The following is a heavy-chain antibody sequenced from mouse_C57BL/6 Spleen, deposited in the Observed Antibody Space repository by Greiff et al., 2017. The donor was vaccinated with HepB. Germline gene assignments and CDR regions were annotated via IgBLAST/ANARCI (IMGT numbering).Heavy chain of an antibody. J-gene: IGHJ4*01. Sequence: EVQVVESGGDLVKPGGSLKLSCAASGFTFSSYGMSWVRQTPDKRLEWVATISSGGSYTYSPDSVKGRFTIARDNAKNTLYLQMSSLKSEDKAMYYCARRGNDYEDYAMDYWGQGTSVTVSS. D-gene: IGHD2-4*01. CDR3: ARRGNDYEDYAMDY. CDR1: GFTFSSYG. V-gene: IGHV5-6*01. CDR2: ISSGGSYT.